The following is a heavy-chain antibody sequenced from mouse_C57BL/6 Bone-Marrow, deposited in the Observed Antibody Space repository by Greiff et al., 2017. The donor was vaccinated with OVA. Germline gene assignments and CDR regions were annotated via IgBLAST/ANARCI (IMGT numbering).Heavy chain of an antibody. V-gene: IGHV1-15*01. CDR2: IDPETGGT. Sequence: VQLKESGAELVRPGASVTLSCKASGYTFTDYEMHWVKQTPVHGLEWIGAIDPETGGTAYNQKFKGKAILTADKSSSTAYMELRSLTSEDSAVYYCTRSKLYGNYEAYWGQGTLVTVSA. D-gene: IGHD2-1*01. J-gene: IGHJ3*01. CDR1: GYTFTDYE. CDR3: TRSKLYGNYEAY.